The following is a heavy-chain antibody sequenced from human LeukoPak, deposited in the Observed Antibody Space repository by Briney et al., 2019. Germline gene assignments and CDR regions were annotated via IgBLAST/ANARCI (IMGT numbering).Heavy chain of an antibody. J-gene: IGHJ4*02. Sequence: GGSLRLSCAASGFTFSTYAMTWVRQAPGKGLEWVSAISGSGGNTYYAVSVKGRFTISRDNAKNSLFLQMNSLRAEDTAVYYCARDWYGQADNWGQGTLVTVSS. V-gene: IGHV3-23*01. D-gene: IGHD1-14*01. CDR2: ISGSGGNT. CDR3: ARDWYGQADN. CDR1: GFTFSTYA.